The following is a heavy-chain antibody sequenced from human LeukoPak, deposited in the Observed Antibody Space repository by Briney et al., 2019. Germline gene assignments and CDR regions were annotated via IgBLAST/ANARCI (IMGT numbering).Heavy chain of an antibody. CDR3: ARRGDYTGFFDY. J-gene: IGHJ4*02. CDR1: GGSISSGAYY. D-gene: IGHD4-11*01. Sequence: PSQTLSLTCTVSGGSISSGAYYWSWIRQHPGKGLEWIGYIYYGGRTYFNPSLKSRVTISIDTSENQFSLRLSSVTAADTAVYFCARRGDYTGFFDYWGQGALVTVSS. V-gene: IGHV4-31*03. CDR2: IYYGGRT.